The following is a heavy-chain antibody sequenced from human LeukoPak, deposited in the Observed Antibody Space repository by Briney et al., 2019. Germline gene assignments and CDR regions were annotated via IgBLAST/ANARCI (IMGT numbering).Heavy chain of an antibody. J-gene: IGHJ3*02. CDR2: VSTYNGDT. V-gene: IGHV1-18*04. Sequence: ASVKVSCKASGYTFNSHGISWVRQAPGQGLEWMGWVSTYNGDTNYARKVQGRVTMTTDTSTSTAYVELLSLRDDDTAVYYCARNSGSYSYAPLDMWGQGTLVTVSS. D-gene: IGHD3-10*01. CDR1: GYTFNSHG. CDR3: ARNSGSYSYAPLDM.